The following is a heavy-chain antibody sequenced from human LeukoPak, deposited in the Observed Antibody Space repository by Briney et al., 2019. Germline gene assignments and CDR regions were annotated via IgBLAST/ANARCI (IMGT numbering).Heavy chain of an antibody. D-gene: IGHD3-3*01. J-gene: IGHJ4*02. CDR3: GRETDFGVVTN. CDR1: GDSFSSNSAV. V-gene: IGHV6-1*01. CDR2: TYYRSKWYN. Sequence: SRTLSLTCAISGDSFSSNSAVWHWTRQSPSRGLEWLGSTYYRSKWYNDYAVSVKSRIGINPETSKNQFSLHLNSVPPEDTAVYYCGRETDFGVVTNWGQGTLVTVSS.